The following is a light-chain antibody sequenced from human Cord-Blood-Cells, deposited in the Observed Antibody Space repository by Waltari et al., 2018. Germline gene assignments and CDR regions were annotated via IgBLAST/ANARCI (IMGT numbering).Light chain of an antibody. J-gene: IGKJ4*01. CDR1: HDIINY. Sequence: DIQMTQSPSSLSASVGARVTITCQASHDIINYLNWYQQKPGKAPKLLIYDASNLETGVPSRFSGSGSGTDFTFTISSLQPEDIATYYCQQYDNPPLTFGGGTKVEIK. CDR3: QQYDNPPLT. CDR2: DAS. V-gene: IGKV1-33*01.